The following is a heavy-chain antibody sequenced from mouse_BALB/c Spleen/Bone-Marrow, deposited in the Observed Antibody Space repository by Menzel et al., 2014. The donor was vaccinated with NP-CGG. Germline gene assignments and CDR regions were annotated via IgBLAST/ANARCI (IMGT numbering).Heavy chain of an antibody. CDR1: GYSFTGYY. CDR2: INPYNGAT. V-gene: IGHV1-22*01. Sequence: EVQLQQSGPELVKPGASVKISCKASGYSFTGYYMHWVKQSHVKSLEWIGRINPYNGATSYNQNFKDKDSLAKSKTSRSAYMKILSLASEESEVYYCARYDCYCCYIIDYWGKGTTFTVSS. J-gene: IGHJ4*01. CDR3: ARYDCYCCYIIDY. D-gene: IGHD2-12*01.